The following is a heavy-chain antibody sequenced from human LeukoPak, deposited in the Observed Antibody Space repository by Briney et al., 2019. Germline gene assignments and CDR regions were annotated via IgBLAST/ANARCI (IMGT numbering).Heavy chain of an antibody. CDR1: GFTFSSYA. D-gene: IGHD3-16*02. V-gene: IGHV3-30-3*01. CDR2: ISYDGSNK. Sequence: PGGSLRLSCAASGFTFSSYAMHWVRQAPGKGLEWLAVISYDGSNKYYADSVKGRFTISRDNSKNTLYLQMNSLRAEDTAVYYCARDHYTFGGVIARNFDYWGQGTLVTVSS. J-gene: IGHJ4*02. CDR3: ARDHYTFGGVIARNFDY.